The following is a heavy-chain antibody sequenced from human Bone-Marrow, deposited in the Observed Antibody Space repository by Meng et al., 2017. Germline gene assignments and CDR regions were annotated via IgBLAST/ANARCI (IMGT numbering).Heavy chain of an antibody. J-gene: IGHJ3*02. CDR1: GYTFTSYY. CDR2: INPSGGST. V-gene: IGHV1-46*01. CDR3: ARGRTTLVEFVTNGNWGPYAFDI. Sequence: ASVKVSCKASGYTFTSYYMHWVRQAPGQGLEWMGIINPSGGSTSYAQKFQGRVTMTRDTFTSTVYMELSSLRSEDTAVYYCARGRTTLVEFVTNGNWGPYAFDIWGQGTMVTVSS. D-gene: IGHD7-27*01.